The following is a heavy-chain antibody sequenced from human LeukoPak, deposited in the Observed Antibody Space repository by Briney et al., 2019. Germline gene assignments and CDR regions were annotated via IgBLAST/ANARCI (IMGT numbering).Heavy chain of an antibody. CDR2: IYYSGST. CDR1: GGSISSYY. D-gene: IGHD6-13*01. CDR3: ARHEQVSYIAAAGHWDY. J-gene: IGHJ4*02. V-gene: IGHV4-59*08. Sequence: PSETLSLTCTVSGGSISSYYWSWIRQPPGKGLEWIGYIYYSGSTNYNPSLKSRVTISVDTSKNQFSLKLSSVTAADTAVYYCARHEQVSYIAAAGHWDYWGQGTLVTGSS.